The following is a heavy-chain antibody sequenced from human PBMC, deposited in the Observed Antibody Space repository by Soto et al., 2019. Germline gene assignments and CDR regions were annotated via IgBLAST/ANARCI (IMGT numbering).Heavy chain of an antibody. CDR2: IYYSGRT. V-gene: IGHV4-39*01. CDR1: GESISSSSYY. J-gene: IGHJ4*02. D-gene: IGHD2-21*02. Sequence: SETLSLTXIVSGESISSSSYYWGWIRQPPGKGLEWIGSIYYSGRTYYNPSFKSRVTISIDTSKNQFSLKLSSVTATDTAVYYCARQRTTVVTQAYFDHWGQGALVTVSS. CDR3: ARQRTTVVTQAYFDH.